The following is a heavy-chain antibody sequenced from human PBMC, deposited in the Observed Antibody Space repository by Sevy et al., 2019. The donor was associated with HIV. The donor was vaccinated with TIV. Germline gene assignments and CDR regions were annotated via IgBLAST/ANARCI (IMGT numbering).Heavy chain of an antibody. CDR1: GFSFSSYG. CDR3: VKGPHPAVTTSYGMDV. J-gene: IGHJ6*02. Sequence: GGSLRLSCAASGFSFSSYGMHWVRQAPGKGLEWVTFIRHDGSTKYYVDSVRGRFTISRDNSKSTLYLQMNSLRREDTAVSYCVKGPHPAVTTSYGMDVWGQGTTVTVSS. D-gene: IGHD4-17*01. V-gene: IGHV3-30*02. CDR2: IRHDGSTK.